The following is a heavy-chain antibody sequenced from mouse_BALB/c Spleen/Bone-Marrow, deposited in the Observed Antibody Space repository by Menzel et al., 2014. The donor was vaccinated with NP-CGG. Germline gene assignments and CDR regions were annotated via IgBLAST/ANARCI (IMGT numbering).Heavy chain of an antibody. CDR2: IDPANGNT. D-gene: IGHD1-1*01. J-gene: IGHJ4*01. CDR3: ALLLRYYAMDY. CDR1: GFNIKDTY. Sequence: EVKLVESGAELVKPGASVKLSCTASGFNIKDTYMHRVKQRPEQGLEWIGRIDPANGNTKYDPKFQGKATITADTSSNTAYLQLSSLTSEDTAVYYCALLLRYYAMDYWGQGTSVTVSS. V-gene: IGHV14-3*02.